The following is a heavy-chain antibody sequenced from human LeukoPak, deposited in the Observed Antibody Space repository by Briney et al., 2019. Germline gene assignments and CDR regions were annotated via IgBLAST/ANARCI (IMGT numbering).Heavy chain of an antibody. V-gene: IGHV3-7*03. D-gene: IGHD5-18*01. CDR1: GFTFSRAW. CDR3: ARDADGYED. J-gene: IGHJ4*02. Sequence: GGSLRLSCAASGFTFSRAWMSWLRQAPGKGLEWVANIKVDGSEDYYADSVKGRFAISKDNAKNSLYLQMNSLRAEDTAMYYCARDADGYEDWGQGTLVTVSS. CDR2: IKVDGSED.